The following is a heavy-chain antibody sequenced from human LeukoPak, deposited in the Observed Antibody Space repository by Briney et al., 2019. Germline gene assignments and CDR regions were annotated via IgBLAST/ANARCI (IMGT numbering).Heavy chain of an antibody. V-gene: IGHV1-2*02. D-gene: IGHD5-12*01. J-gene: IGHJ4*02. CDR2: INPNSGGT. Sequence: ASVKVSCKASGYTFTGYYMHWVGHAPGQGLEWMGWINPNSGGTNYAQKFQGRVTMTRDTSISTAYMELSRLRSDDTAVYYCARDRWGSGYDPSYFDYWGQGTLVTVSS. CDR3: ARDRWGSGYDPSYFDY. CDR1: GYTFTGYY.